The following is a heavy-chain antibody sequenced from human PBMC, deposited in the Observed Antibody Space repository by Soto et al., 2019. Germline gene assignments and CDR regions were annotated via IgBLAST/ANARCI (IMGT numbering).Heavy chain of an antibody. J-gene: IGHJ4*02. CDR1: GFDFEDFA. V-gene: IGHV3-43D*04. CDR3: AKALYYYDSSPLDH. D-gene: IGHD3-22*01. CDR2: INSDGTDS. Sequence: GGSLRLSCAAAGFDFEDFAMHWVRQAPGKGLEWVSLINSDGTDSYYMDSVRGRFTISRDNGKNSLYLQMDRLRPEDTAFYFCAKALYYYDSSPLDHWGQGTLVTVSS.